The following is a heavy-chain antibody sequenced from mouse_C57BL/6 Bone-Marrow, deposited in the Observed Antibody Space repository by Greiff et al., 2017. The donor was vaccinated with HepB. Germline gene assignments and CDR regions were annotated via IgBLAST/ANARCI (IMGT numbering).Heavy chain of an antibody. Sequence: QVQLKESGAELARPGASVKLSCKASGYTFTSYGISWVKQRTGQGLEWIGEIYPRSGNTYYNEKFKGKATLTADKSSSTAYMELRSLTSEDSAVYFCARGGWLLWFAYWGQGTLVTVSA. CDR1: GYTFTSYG. CDR3: ARGGWLLWFAY. D-gene: IGHD2-3*01. CDR2: IYPRSGNT. V-gene: IGHV1-81*01. J-gene: IGHJ3*01.